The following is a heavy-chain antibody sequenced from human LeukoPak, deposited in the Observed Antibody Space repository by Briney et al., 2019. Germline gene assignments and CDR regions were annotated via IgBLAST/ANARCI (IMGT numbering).Heavy chain of an antibody. J-gene: IGHJ4*02. CDR2: VYNSGST. D-gene: IGHD4/OR15-4a*01. V-gene: IGHV4-4*07. Sequence: SETLSLTCTVSGGSISNYYWSWIRQPAGKGLEWIGRVYNSGSTNYNPSLKSRVTMSVGTSKNQFSLKLRSVTAADTAVYYCAGVANYRSGERLDYWGREPWSPSPQ. CDR1: GGSISNYY. CDR3: AGVANYRSGERLDY.